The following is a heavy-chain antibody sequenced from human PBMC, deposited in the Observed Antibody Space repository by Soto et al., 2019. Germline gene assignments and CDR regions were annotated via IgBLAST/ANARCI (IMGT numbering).Heavy chain of an antibody. CDR3: ARVAAAGTYFDY. D-gene: IGHD6-13*01. V-gene: IGHV4-4*02. CDR2: IYHSGIT. J-gene: IGHJ4*02. CDR1: GGSISSNNW. Sequence: QVQLQESGPGLVKPSGTLSLTCAVSGGSISSNNWWSWVRQPPGKGLAWIGEIYHSGITNYTPSPKSRVTISVDKSKNQFSLKLSSVTAADTAVYYCARVAAAGTYFDYWGQGTLVTVSS.